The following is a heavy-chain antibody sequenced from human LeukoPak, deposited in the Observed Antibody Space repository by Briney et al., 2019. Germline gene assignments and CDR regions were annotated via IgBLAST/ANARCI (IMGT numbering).Heavy chain of an antibody. J-gene: IGHJ4*02. CDR3: AKSMSAMASDY. V-gene: IGHV3-21*01. CDR1: GFTFSSYS. Sequence: GGSLRLSCAASGFTFSSYSMTWVRQAPGKGLEWVSSISSSSSYIYYADSVEGRFTISRDNAKNSLYLQMNSLRAEDTAVYYCAKSMSAMASDYWGQGTLVTVSS. CDR2: ISSSSSYI. D-gene: IGHD5-18*01.